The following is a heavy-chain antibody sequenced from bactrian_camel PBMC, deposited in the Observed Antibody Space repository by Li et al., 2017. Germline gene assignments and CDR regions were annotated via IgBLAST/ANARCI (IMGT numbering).Heavy chain of an antibody. V-gene: IGHV3S53*01. CDR1: GVDYSTFC. Sequence: QVQLVESGGAAVQAGGSLTLSGVVSGVDYSTFCMAWSRQAPGKEREGVATIDMDGPTNYTESVKGRFIISKDNAKNTLSLQLNSLKPEDTAMYYCVADKENLGVAAGRISVKGYYGQGTQVTVS. CDR2: IDMDGPT. J-gene: IGHJ4*01. D-gene: IGHD2*01.